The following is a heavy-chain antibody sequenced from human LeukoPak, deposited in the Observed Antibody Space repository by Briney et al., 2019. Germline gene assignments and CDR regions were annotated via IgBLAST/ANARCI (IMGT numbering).Heavy chain of an antibody. Sequence: GRSLRLSCAASGFTFSNYAMHWVRQAPGKGLEWVAVISYDGSNKYYADSVKGRFTISRDNSKNTLYLQMNTLRAEDTAVYYCARFQYSGSYLDYWGQGTLVTVSS. V-gene: IGHV3-30*04. CDR3: ARFQYSGSYLDY. D-gene: IGHD1-26*01. J-gene: IGHJ4*02. CDR1: GFTFSNYA. CDR2: ISYDGSNK.